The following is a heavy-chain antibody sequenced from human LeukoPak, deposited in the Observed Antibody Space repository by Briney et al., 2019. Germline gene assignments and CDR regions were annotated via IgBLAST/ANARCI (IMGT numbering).Heavy chain of an antibody. CDR3: ARRAREYSHDAFDI. D-gene: IGHD5-18*01. V-gene: IGHV1-2*02. Sequence: GASVKVSCKASGYTFTDYYMHWVRQAPGQGLEWMGWINPNNRATDSDQMFHGRFSMTRDTSISTAYMELSRLRSDDTAVYYSARRAREYSHDAFDIWGQETMVTVSS. CDR1: GYTFTDYY. CDR2: INPNNRAT. J-gene: IGHJ3*02.